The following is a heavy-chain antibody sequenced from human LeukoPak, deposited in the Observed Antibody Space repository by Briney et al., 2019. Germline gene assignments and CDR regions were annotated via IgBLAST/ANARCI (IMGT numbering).Heavy chain of an antibody. CDR2: IYYSGST. D-gene: IGHD7-27*01. J-gene: IGHJ4*02. V-gene: IGHV4-59*08. CDR1: GGSISSYY. CDR3: ARRHWGPIDY. Sequence: SETLSLTCTVSGGSISSYYWSWVRQPPGKGLEWIGYIYYSGSTNYNPSLKSRVAISVDTSKNQFSLKLSSVTAADTAVYYCARRHWGPIDYWGQGTLVTVSS.